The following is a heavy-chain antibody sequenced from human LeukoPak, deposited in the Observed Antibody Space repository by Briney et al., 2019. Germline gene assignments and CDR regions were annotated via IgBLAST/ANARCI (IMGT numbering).Heavy chain of an antibody. CDR3: ARVGGDSSGNYGMDV. CDR1: GFTFSSYA. Sequence: GGSLRLSCAASGFTFSSYAMHWVRQAPGKGLEWVAVISYDGSNKYYADSVKGRFTISRDNSKNTLYLQMNSLRAEDTAVYYCARVGGDSSGNYGMDVWGQGTTVTVSS. V-gene: IGHV3-30-3*01. D-gene: IGHD3-22*01. CDR2: ISYDGSNK. J-gene: IGHJ6*02.